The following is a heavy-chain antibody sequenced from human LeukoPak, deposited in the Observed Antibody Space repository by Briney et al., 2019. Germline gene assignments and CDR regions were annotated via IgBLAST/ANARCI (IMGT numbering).Heavy chain of an antibody. CDR1: GSAFPFYY. Sequence: ASGQVSCHASGSAFPFYYMHWLRQAPGQGREWMGWLNPNSGGTNYTQKFQGMATITTHTSITTAYLELSRLRSESTAVYYSASATVTSSYYGMDVWGQGTPVTVSS. V-gene: IGHV1-2*02. CDR2: LNPNSGGT. D-gene: IGHD4-17*01. CDR3: ASATVTSSYYGMDV. J-gene: IGHJ6*02.